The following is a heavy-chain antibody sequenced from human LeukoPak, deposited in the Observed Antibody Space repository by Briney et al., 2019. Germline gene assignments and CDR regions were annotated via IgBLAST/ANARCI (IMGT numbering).Heavy chain of an antibody. V-gene: IGHV3-33*01. Sequence: GRSLRLSCAASGFAFSSYGMHWVRQAPGKGLEWVAVIWYDGSNKYYADSVKGRFTISRDNSKNTLYLQMNSLRAEDTAVYYCARDPRGYCSGGSCYSGYFDHWGQGTLVTVSS. CDR1: GFAFSSYG. J-gene: IGHJ4*02. D-gene: IGHD2-15*01. CDR3: ARDPRGYCSGGSCYSGYFDH. CDR2: IWYDGSNK.